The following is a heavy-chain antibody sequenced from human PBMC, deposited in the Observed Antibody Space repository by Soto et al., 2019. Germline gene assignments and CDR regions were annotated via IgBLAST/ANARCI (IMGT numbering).Heavy chain of an antibody. CDR3: ARAPAHYDILTGPYRTGVDY. Sequence: QVQLVQSGAEVKKPGASVEVSCKASGYTFTSYGISWVRQAPGQGLEWMGWISAYNGNTNYAQKLQGRVTMTTDTSTSTAYMELRSLRSDDTAVYYCARAPAHYDILTGPYRTGVDYWGQGTLVTVSS. D-gene: IGHD3-9*01. J-gene: IGHJ4*02. CDR2: ISAYNGNT. CDR1: GYTFTSYG. V-gene: IGHV1-18*01.